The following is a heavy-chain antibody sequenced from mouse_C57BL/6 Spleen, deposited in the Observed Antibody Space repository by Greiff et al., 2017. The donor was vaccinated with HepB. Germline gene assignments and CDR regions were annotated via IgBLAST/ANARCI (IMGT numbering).Heavy chain of an antibody. CDR1: GYTFTDYE. CDR2: IDPETGGT. V-gene: IGHV1-15*01. CDR3: TRRFDY. J-gene: IGHJ2*01. Sequence: VQLPQSGAELVRPGASVTLSCKASGYTFTDYEMHWVKQTPVHGLEWIGAIDPETGGTAYNQKFQGKAILTADKSSSTAYMELRSLTSEDPAVYYCTRRFDYWGQGTTLTVSS.